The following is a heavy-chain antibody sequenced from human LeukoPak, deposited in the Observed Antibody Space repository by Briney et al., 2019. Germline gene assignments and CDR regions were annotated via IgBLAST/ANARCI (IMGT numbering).Heavy chain of an antibody. D-gene: IGHD3-10*01. CDR3: AKVTAGSSGDFDY. V-gene: IGHV3-9*01. J-gene: IGHJ4*02. Sequence: PGGSLRLSCAASGFTFDDYAMHWVRQAPGKGLEWVSGISWNSGSIGYADSVKGRFTISRDNAKNPLYLQMNSLRAEDTALYYCAKVTAGSSGDFDYWSQGTLVTVSS. CDR1: GFTFDDYA. CDR2: ISWNSGSI.